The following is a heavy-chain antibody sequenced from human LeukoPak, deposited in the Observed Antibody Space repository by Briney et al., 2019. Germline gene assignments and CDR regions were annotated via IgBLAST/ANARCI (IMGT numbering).Heavy chain of an antibody. CDR1: GFTFSSYS. Sequence: GSLRLSCAASGFTFSSYSMNWVRQAPGKGLEWVSSISSSSSYIYYADSVKGRFTISRDNAKNSLYLQMNSLRAEDTAVYYCARDGRRWLGAFDIWGQGTMVTVSS. V-gene: IGHV3-21*01. D-gene: IGHD1-26*01. CDR3: ARDGRRWLGAFDI. CDR2: ISSSSSYI. J-gene: IGHJ3*02.